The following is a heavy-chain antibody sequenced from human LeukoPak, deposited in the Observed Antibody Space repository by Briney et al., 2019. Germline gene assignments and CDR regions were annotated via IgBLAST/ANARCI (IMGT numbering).Heavy chain of an antibody. CDR1: GGSFSGYY. D-gene: IGHD5-24*01. CDR2: INHSGST. Sequence: SETLSLTCAVYGGSFSGYYWSWIRQPPGKGLGWIGEINHSGSTNYNPSLKSRVTISVDTSKNQFSLKLSSVTAADTAVYYCARGVGVGDGYNYYFDYWGQGTLVTVSS. J-gene: IGHJ4*02. CDR3: ARGVGVGDGYNYYFDY. V-gene: IGHV4-34*01.